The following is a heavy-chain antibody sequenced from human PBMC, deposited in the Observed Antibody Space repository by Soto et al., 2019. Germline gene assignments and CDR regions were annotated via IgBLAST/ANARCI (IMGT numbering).Heavy chain of an antibody. CDR2: ISDSGDNT. CDR1: GFTFGNYT. D-gene: IGHD6-19*01. Sequence: GGSLRLSYAASGFTFGNYTMTWVRQAPGKDLEWVSRISDSGDNTFYADSVKGRFTISRDNSQNTLFLQMNSLRAEDTALYHCARLLRGRHWLPSDYWGQGTLVTVSS. V-gene: IGHV3-23*01. CDR3: ARLLRGRHWLPSDY. J-gene: IGHJ4*02.